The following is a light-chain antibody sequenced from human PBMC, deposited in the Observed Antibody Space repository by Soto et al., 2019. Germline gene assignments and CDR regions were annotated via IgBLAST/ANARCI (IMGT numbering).Light chain of an antibody. CDR3: GTWDIGLSAVV. Sequence: QSVLTQPPSVSAAPGQKVSISCSGTSSNIGNNYVSWYQYLPGTAPRLLIYDNDKRPSGIPDRFSGSKSGTSATLGITGLQTGDEADYYCGTWDIGLSAVVFGGGTKVTVL. J-gene: IGLJ2*01. V-gene: IGLV1-51*01. CDR2: DND. CDR1: SSNIGNNY.